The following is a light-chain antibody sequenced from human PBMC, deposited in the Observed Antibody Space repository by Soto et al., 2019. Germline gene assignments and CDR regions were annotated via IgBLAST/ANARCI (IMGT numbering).Light chain of an antibody. V-gene: IGKV1-5*03. Sequence: DIQMTQSPSTMSASVGDRVTISCRASQSISTWLAWYQQKPGKAPKLLIYKASTLKSGVPSRFSGSGSGTEFTLTISSLQPDDFATYYCQQLHGYPITFGQGTRLDIK. J-gene: IGKJ5*01. CDR1: QSISTW. CDR3: QQLHGYPIT. CDR2: KAS.